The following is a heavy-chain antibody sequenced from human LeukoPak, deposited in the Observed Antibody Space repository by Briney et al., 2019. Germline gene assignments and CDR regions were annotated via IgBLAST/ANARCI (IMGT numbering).Heavy chain of an antibody. CDR3: AKDSHSSGWYYFDY. J-gene: IGHJ4*02. Sequence: GGSLRLSCAPSGFTFTIYGMRWARQAPGRGLEWVAFISYDGSNKYYADFVKGRFTISRDNSKNTLYLQMNSLRAEDTAVYYCAKDSHSSGWYYFDYWGQGTLVTVSS. CDR1: GFTFTIYG. CDR2: ISYDGSNK. V-gene: IGHV3-30*18. D-gene: IGHD6-19*01.